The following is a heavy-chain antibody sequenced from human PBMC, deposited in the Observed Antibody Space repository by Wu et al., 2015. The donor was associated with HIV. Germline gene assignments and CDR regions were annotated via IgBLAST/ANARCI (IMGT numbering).Heavy chain of an antibody. D-gene: IGHD3-10*01. CDR2: INPSGGST. J-gene: IGHJ3*02. CDR3: ASSQTHEWITSGGGSGVSGAFDI. V-gene: IGHV1-46*01. Sequence: QVQLVQSGAEVKKPGASVKVSCKASGYTFTSYYMHWVRQAPGQGLEWMGIINPSGGSTSYAQKFQGRVTMTRDTSTSTVYMELSSLRSEDTAVYYCASSQTHEWITSGGGSGVSGAFDIWGQGTSRSPSLQ. CDR1: GYTFTSYY.